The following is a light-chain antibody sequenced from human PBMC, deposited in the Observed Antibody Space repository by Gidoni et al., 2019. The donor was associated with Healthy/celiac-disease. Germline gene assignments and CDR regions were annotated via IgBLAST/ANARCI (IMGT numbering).Light chain of an antibody. CDR3: QQRSNWAAIT. Sequence: EIVLTHSPPTLSLSPGERATLSCRASQRVSSSLAWYQQKPGQAPRLLNYDASNRATGNPARFSGSGSGTDFTLTIRSLEPEDFAVYYCQQRSNWAAITFGQGTRLEIK. CDR2: DAS. V-gene: IGKV3-11*01. CDR1: QRVSSS. J-gene: IGKJ5*01.